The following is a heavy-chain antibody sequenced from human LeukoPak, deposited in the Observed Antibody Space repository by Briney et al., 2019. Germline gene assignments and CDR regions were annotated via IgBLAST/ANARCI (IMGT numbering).Heavy chain of an antibody. J-gene: IGHJ4*02. CDR3: ARDPSSSWGHYFDY. V-gene: IGHV1-18*01. CDR2: ISAYNGNT. CDR1: GYTFTSYG. D-gene: IGHD6-13*01. Sequence: ASVKVSCKASGYTFTSYGISWVRQAPGQGLDWMGWISAYNGNTNYAQKLQGRVTMTTDTATSTAYMELRSLRSDDTAVYYCARDPSSSWGHYFDYWGQGTLVTVSS.